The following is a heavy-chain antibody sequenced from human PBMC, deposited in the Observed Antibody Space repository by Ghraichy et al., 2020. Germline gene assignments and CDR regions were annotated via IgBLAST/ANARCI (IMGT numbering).Heavy chain of an antibody. CDR1: GFTFTNYY. J-gene: IGHJ4*02. CDR3: AREGEMTTVTTVFDY. D-gene: IGHD4-11*01. CDR2: IKEDGSDK. Sequence: GGSLRLSCAASGFTFTNYYMTWVRQAPGKGLEWVANIKEDGSDKFYLDSVKGRFTISRDNAKNSLYLQMNSLRAEDTAVYYCAREGEMTTVTTVFDYWGQGTLVTVSS. V-gene: IGHV3-7*03.